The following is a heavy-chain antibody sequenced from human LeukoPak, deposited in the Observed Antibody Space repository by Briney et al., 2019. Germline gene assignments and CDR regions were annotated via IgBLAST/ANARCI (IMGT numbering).Heavy chain of an antibody. CDR1: GGSISSSSYY. V-gene: IGHV4-39*01. D-gene: IGHD6-19*01. J-gene: IGHJ4*02. CDR2: IYYSGST. CDR3: ARSISGWYGY. Sequence: SETLSLTCTVSGGSISSSSYYWGWIRQPPGKGLEWIGSIYYSGSTYYNPSLKSRVTISVDTSKDQFSMKLSSVTAADTAVYYCARSISGWYGYWGQGTLVTVSS.